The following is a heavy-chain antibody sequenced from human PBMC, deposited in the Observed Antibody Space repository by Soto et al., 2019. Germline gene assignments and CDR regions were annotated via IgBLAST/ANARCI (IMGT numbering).Heavy chain of an antibody. D-gene: IGHD1-26*01. Sequence: EVQLVESGGGLVKPGGSLRLSCAASGFTFSTYSMHWVRQAPGKGLEWVSSIDPSSVYIFYAASLQGRFTVSRSSAQNAFYLQMNSLRAEATAVYYCARSLVRGAPDSWGQGTLVTVSS. CDR2: IDPSSVYI. CDR1: GFTFSTYS. J-gene: IGHJ4*02. V-gene: IGHV3-21*01. CDR3: ARSLVRGAPDS.